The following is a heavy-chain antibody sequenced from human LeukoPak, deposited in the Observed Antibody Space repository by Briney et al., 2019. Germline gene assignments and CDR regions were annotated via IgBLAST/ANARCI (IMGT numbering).Heavy chain of an antibody. V-gene: IGHV3-66*02. CDR3: ARGYCSGTSCPRGAY. D-gene: IGHD2-2*01. CDR2: IYSGGST. CDR1: GFTFSSYS. Sequence: GGSLRLSCAASGFTFSSYSMSWVRQAPGKGLEWVSVIYSGGSTYYADSVKGRFTISRDNSKNTLYLQMNSLRAEDTAVYYCARGYCSGTSCPRGAYWGQGTLVTVSS. J-gene: IGHJ4*02.